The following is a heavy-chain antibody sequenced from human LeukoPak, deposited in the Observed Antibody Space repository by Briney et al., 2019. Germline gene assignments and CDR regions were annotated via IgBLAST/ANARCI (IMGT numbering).Heavy chain of an antibody. Sequence: SETLSLTCAVSGGSFSGYYWSWIRQPPGQGLEWIGEINHSGSTNYNPSLKSRVTIAVDTSKNQFSLKLSSVTAADTAVYYCARGRPGYSSGWYAGYYYYMDVWGKGTTVTVSS. CDR3: ARGRPGYSSGWYAGYYYYMDV. J-gene: IGHJ6*03. CDR1: GGSFSGYY. D-gene: IGHD6-19*01. CDR2: INHSGST. V-gene: IGHV4-34*01.